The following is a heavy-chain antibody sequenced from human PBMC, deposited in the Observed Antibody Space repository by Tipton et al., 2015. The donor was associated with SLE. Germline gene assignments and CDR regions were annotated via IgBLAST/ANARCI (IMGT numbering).Heavy chain of an antibody. CDR1: GFRFCNHA. D-gene: IGHD6-19*01. CDR2: VAISETTT. J-gene: IGHJ4*02. Sequence: SLRLSCEASGFRFCNHAMSWVRQAPGQGLQWVSSVAISETTTYYADSVKGRFTIFRDNSKNTLYLQMNSLRADDTAVYYCTRGGLAVSVNYFDYWGQGTLVTVSS. V-gene: IGHV3-23*05. CDR3: TRGGLAVSVNYFDY.